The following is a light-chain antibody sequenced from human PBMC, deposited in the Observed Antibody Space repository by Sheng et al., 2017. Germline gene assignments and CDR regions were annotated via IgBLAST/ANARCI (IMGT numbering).Light chain of an antibody. CDR3: QQSYTTPRT. J-gene: IGKJ1*01. CDR1: QPIGTN. Sequence: DIQMTQSPSSLSASIGDSVTLTCRASQPIGTNLNWYQQKPGKAPKLLIYIVSSLHSGVSSRFSGSGSGTDFTLTISSLQPEDFATYYCQQSYTTPRTFGQGTEGGN. V-gene: IGKV1-39*01. CDR2: IVS.